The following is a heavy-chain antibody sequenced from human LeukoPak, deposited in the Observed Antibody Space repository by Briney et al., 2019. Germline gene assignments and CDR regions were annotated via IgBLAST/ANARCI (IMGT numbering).Heavy chain of an antibody. D-gene: IGHD1-7*01. CDR2: INPNSGGT. Sequence: GASVKVSCKASGYTFTGYYMHWVRQAPGQGLAWMGWINPNSGGTNYAQKFQGRVTMTRDTSISTAYMELSRLRSDDTAVYYCARGSDWNYRDWFDPWGQGTLVTVSS. V-gene: IGHV1-2*02. CDR3: ARGSDWNYRDWFDP. J-gene: IGHJ5*02. CDR1: GYTFTGYY.